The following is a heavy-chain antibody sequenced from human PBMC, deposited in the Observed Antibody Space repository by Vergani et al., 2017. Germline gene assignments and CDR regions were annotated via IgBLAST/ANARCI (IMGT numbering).Heavy chain of an antibody. J-gene: IGHJ4*02. CDR2: ISYDGSNK. D-gene: IGHD1-26*01. V-gene: IGHV3-30*18. CDR1: GFTFSSYG. CDR3: AKDHPKPIVGLFDY. Sequence: VQLVESGGGLVQPGGSLRLSCAASGFTFSSYGMHWVRQAPGKGLEWVAVISYDGSNKYYADSVKGRFTISRDNSKNTLYLQMNSLRAEDTAVYYCAKDHPKPIVGLFDYWGQGTLVTVSS.